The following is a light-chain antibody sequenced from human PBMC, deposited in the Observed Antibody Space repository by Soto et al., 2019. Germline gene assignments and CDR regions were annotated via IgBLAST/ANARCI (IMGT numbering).Light chain of an antibody. CDR1: SSNIGAGYD. Sequence: QSVLTQPPSVSGAPGQKVTISCTGSSSNIGAGYDVHWYQQLPGTAPKLLIYGNSNRPSGVPDRFSGSKSGTSASLAITGLQAEDEADYYCQSYGSSLEGVFGGGTKLTVL. CDR2: GNS. CDR3: QSYGSSLEGV. V-gene: IGLV1-40*01. J-gene: IGLJ2*01.